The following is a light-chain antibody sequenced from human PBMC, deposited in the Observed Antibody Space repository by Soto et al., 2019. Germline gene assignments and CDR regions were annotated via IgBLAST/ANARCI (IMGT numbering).Light chain of an antibody. CDR3: QQYNNWPLT. J-gene: IGKJ4*01. CDR2: GAS. CDR1: QSVSSN. Sequence: EIVMTQSPATLSVSRGERATLSCRASQSVSSNLAWYQQKPGQAPRLLIYGASTRATGIPARFSGSGSGTEFTLISSSLQSEDFADYYCQQYNNWPLTFGGGTKVEIK. V-gene: IGKV3-15*01.